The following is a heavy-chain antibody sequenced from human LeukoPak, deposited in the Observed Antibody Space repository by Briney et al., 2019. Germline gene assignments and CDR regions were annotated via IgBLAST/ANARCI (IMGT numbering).Heavy chain of an antibody. CDR2: IYHSGST. V-gene: IGHV4-59*12. J-gene: IGHJ6*02. Sequence: SETLSLTCTVSGGSISSYYWSWIRQPPGKGLEWIGYIYHSGSTYYNPSLKSRVTISVDRSKNQFSLKLSSVTAADTAVYYCARVSSLGDYGMDVWGQGTTVTVSS. CDR1: GGSISSYY. D-gene: IGHD3-10*01. CDR3: ARVSSLGDYGMDV.